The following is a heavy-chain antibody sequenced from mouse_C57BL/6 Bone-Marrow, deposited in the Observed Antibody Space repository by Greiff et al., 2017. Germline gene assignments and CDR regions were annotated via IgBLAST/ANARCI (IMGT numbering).Heavy chain of an antibody. CDR1: GYSITSGYY. V-gene: IGHV3-6*01. CDR2: ISYDGSN. CDR3: AREGAYYSNYVNYAMDY. D-gene: IGHD2-5*01. J-gene: IGHJ4*01. Sequence: EVQLQESGPGLVKPSQSLSLTCSVTGYSITSGYYWNWIRQFPGNKLEWMGYISYDGSNNYNPSPKNRISITRDTSKNQFFLKLNSVTTEDTATYYCAREGAYYSNYVNYAMDYWGQGTSVTVSS.